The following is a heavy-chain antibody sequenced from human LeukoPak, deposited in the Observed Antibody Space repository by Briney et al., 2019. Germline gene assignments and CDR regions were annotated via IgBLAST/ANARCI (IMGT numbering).Heavy chain of an antibody. CDR2: IYYSGST. CDR1: GGSISSYY. J-gene: IGHJ3*02. V-gene: IGHV4-59*01. CDR3: PRDAGSGPHYGRAFDI. Sequence: SETLSLTCTVSGGSISSYYWSWIRQPPGKGLEWIGYIYYSGSTNYNPSLKSRVTISVDTSKNQFSLKLSSVTAADTAVYYCPRDAGSGPHYGRAFDIWGQGTMVTVSS. D-gene: IGHD6-19*01.